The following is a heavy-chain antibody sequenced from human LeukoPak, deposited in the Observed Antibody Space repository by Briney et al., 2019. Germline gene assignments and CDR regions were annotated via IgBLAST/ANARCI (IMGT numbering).Heavy chain of an antibody. J-gene: IGHJ4*02. CDR3: TTYVPMVRGLAGYIDY. V-gene: IGHV3-21*03. CDR1: GFTFSSYS. Sequence: GGSLRLSCTASGFTFSSYSMNWVRQAPGKGLEWVSSISSSSSYIYYADSVKGRFTISRDNSKNTLYLQMNSLKTEDTAVYYCTTYVPMVRGLAGYIDYWAREPWSPSPQ. D-gene: IGHD3-10*01. CDR2: ISSSSSYI.